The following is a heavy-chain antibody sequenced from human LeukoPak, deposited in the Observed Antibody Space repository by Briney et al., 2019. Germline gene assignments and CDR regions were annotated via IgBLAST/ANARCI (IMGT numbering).Heavy chain of an antibody. CDR1: GGSISSYY. Sequence: SETLSLTCTVSGGSISSYYWSWIRQPPGKGLEWIGEINHSGSTNYNPSLKSRVTISVDTSKNQFSLRLSSVTAADTAVYYCASNLRAAVVTPVGWFDPWGQGTLVTVSS. V-gene: IGHV4-34*01. CDR3: ASNLRAAVVTPVGWFDP. J-gene: IGHJ5*02. D-gene: IGHD4-23*01. CDR2: INHSGST.